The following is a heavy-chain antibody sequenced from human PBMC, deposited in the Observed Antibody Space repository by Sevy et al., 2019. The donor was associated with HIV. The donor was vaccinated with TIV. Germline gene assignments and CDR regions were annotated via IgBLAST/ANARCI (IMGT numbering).Heavy chain of an antibody. J-gene: IGHJ4*02. Sequence: GGCLRLSCAASGFTFSSYAMSWVRQAPGKGLEWLSAISGSGGSTYYADSVKGRFTISRDNSKITLYLQMNSLRAEVMAVYYCAKEKWGAPVDYWGQGTLVTVSS. CDR2: ISGSGGST. D-gene: IGHD3-16*01. CDR3: AKEKWGAPVDY. CDR1: GFTFSSYA. V-gene: IGHV3-23*01.